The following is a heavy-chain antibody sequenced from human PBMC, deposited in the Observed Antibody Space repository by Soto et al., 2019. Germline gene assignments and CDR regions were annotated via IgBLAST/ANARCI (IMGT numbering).Heavy chain of an antibody. J-gene: IGHJ4*02. D-gene: IGHD6-13*01. CDR1: GFTFSSYA. V-gene: IGHV3-23*01. Sequence: EVQLLESGGGLVQPGGSLRLSCAASGFTFSSYAMSWVRQAPGKGLEWVSAISGSGITTYYADSVKGRFPISRDNSKNTLYLQMNSLRAEDTAVYYCAKRGGVAAGTGYFDYWGQGTLVTVSS. CDR2: ISGSGITT. CDR3: AKRGGVAAGTGYFDY.